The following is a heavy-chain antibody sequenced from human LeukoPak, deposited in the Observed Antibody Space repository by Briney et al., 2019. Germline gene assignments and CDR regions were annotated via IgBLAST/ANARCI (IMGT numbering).Heavy chain of an antibody. Sequence: SKTLSLTCAVYGGSFSGYYWSWIRQPPGKGLEWIGEINHSGSTNYNPSLKSRVTISVDTSKNQSSLKLSSVTAADTAVYYCARGVIPGAPDYWGQGTLVTVSS. CDR2: INHSGST. D-gene: IGHD2-21*01. CDR1: GGSFSGYY. CDR3: ARGVIPGAPDY. V-gene: IGHV4-34*01. J-gene: IGHJ4*02.